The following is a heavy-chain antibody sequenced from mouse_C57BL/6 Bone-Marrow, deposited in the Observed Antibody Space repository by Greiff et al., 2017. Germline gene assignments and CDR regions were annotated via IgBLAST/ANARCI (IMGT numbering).Heavy chain of an antibody. CDR3: ARDPTYYYGSSPLAY. V-gene: IGHV1-64*01. CDR1: GYTFTSYW. Sequence: VQLQQPGAELVKPGASVKLSCKASGYTFTSYWMHWVKQRPGQGLEWIGMIHPNSGSTNYNEKFKSKATLTVDTSSSTAYMQLSSLTSEDSAVYYCARDPTYYYGSSPLAYWGQGTLVTVSA. CDR2: IHPNSGST. D-gene: IGHD1-1*01. J-gene: IGHJ3*01.